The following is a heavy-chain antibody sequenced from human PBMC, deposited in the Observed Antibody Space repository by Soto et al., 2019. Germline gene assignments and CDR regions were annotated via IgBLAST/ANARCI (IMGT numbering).Heavy chain of an antibody. CDR2: INAGNGNT. CDR1: GYTFTSYA. D-gene: IGHD3-3*01. Sequence: GASVKVSCKASGYTFTSYAMHWVRQAPGQRLEWMGWINAGNGNTKYSQKFQGRVTITRDTSASTAYMELSSLRSEDTAVYYCAKEDFWSGYLDYWGQGTLVTVSS. V-gene: IGHV1-3*01. J-gene: IGHJ4*02. CDR3: AKEDFWSGYLDY.